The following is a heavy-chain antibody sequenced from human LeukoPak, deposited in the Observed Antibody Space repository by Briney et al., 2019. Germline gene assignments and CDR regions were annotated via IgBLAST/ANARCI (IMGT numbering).Heavy chain of an antibody. D-gene: IGHD2-21*02. Sequence: GGSLRLSCAASGFTFSSYAMHWVRQAPGKGLEWVAVISYDGSNKYYADSVKGRFTISRDNSKNTLYLQMNSLRAEDTAVYYCARGSEITPGVIVVVTAIQVVFDIWGQGTMVTVSS. V-gene: IGHV3-30-3*01. CDR2: ISYDGSNK. CDR3: ARGSEITPGVIVVVTAIQVVFDI. J-gene: IGHJ3*02. CDR1: GFTFSSYA.